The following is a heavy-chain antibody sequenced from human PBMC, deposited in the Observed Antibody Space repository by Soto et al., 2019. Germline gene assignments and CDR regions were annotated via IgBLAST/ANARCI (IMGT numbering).Heavy chain of an antibody. CDR3: AKNRQFRSYYESAGHYDN. CDR1: GFTFKNYD. D-gene: IGHD3-10*01. CDR2: ISGSGGVT. V-gene: IGHV3-23*01. Sequence: EVELLESGGGLVQPGGSLRLSCVASGFTFKNYDMRWIRQAPGKGLEWVSGISGSGGVTYYADSVKGRFTISRDNSTNTRYLRMISLRAEETAIYYCAKNRQFRSYYESAGHYDNWGQGTLVTVSS. J-gene: IGHJ4*02.